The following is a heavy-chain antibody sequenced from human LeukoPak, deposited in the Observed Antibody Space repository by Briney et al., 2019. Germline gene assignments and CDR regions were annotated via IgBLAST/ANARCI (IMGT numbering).Heavy chain of an antibody. J-gene: IGHJ5*02. CDR2: ISSSSNYI. CDR1: GFTFSTYS. D-gene: IGHD4-11*01. CDR3: AGVVTWFDP. V-gene: IGHV3-21*01. Sequence: GGSLRLSCVASGFTFSTYSMNWVRQAPGKGLEWVSSISSSSNYIYYADSVKGRFTISRDNAKNTLYLQMNSLSAEDTAVYYCAGVVTWFDPWGQGALVTVSS.